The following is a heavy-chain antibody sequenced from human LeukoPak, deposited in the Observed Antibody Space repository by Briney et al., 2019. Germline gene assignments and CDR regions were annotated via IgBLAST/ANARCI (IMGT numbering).Heavy chain of an antibody. D-gene: IGHD2/OR15-2a*01. CDR3: ARLFSYYYDS. CDR2: IYYSGST. CDR1: GGSISSSSYY. J-gene: IGHJ4*02. V-gene: IGHV4-39*07. Sequence: SETLSLTCIVSGGSISSSSYYWGWIRQPPGKGLEWIGSIYYSGSTYYNPSLKSRVTISVDTSKNQFSLKLSSVTAADTAVYYCARLFSYYYDSWGQGTLVTVSS.